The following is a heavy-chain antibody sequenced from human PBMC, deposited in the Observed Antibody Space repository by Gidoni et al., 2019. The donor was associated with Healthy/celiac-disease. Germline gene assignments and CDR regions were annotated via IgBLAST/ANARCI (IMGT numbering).Heavy chain of an antibody. CDR2: ISGDGGST. J-gene: IGHJ4*02. D-gene: IGHD3-9*01. CDR1: GFTFDDYA. CDR3: AKDIGGYFDWLLSY. V-gene: IGHV3-43*02. Sequence: EVQLVESGGGVVQPGGSLRLSCAASGFTFDDYAMHWVSLISGDGGSTYYADSVKGRFTISRDNSKNSLYLQMNSLRTEDTALYYCAKDIGGYFDWLLSYWGQGTLVTVSS.